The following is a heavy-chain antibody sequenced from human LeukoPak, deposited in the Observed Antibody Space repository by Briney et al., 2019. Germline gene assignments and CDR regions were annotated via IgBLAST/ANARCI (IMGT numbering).Heavy chain of an antibody. CDR2: IYSGGST. D-gene: IGHD5-12*01. V-gene: IGHV3-66*01. CDR1: GFTVSSNY. Sequence: GGSLRLSCAASGFTVSSNYMSWVRQAPGKGLEWVSVIYSGGSTYYADSVKGRFTISRDNSKNTLYLQMNSLRAEDTAVYYCAKEAFNWLRSHYYGVDVWGQGTTVTVSS. J-gene: IGHJ6*02. CDR3: AKEAFNWLRSHYYGVDV.